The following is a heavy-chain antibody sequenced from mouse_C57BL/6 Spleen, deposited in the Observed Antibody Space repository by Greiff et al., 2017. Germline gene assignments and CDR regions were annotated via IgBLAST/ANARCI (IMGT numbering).Heavy chain of an antibody. CDR3: ARTNWVPYYFDY. Sequence: EVKLVESGGGLVKPGGSLKLSCAASGFTFSDYGMHWVRQAPEKGLEWVAYISSGSSTIYYADPVKGRFTISRANAKNTLFLQMTSLRSEDTAMYYCARTNWVPYYFDYWGQGTTLTVSS. CDR1: GFTFSDYG. CDR2: ISSGSSTI. V-gene: IGHV5-17*01. J-gene: IGHJ2*01. D-gene: IGHD4-1*01.